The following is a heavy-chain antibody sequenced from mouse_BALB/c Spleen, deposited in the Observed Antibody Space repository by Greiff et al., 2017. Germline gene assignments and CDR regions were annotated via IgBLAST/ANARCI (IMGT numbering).Heavy chain of an antibody. Sequence: QVQLKESGAELARPGASVKLSCKASGYTFTSYWMQWVKQRPGQGLEWIGAIYPGDGDTRYTQKFKGKATLTADKSSSTAYMQLSSLTSEDSAVYYCARGEYGYDVYYMDYWGQGTTLTVSS. CDR2: IYPGDGDT. CDR1: GYTFTSYW. J-gene: IGHJ2*01. CDR3: ARGEYGYDVYYMDY. V-gene: IGHV1-87*01. D-gene: IGHD2-2*01.